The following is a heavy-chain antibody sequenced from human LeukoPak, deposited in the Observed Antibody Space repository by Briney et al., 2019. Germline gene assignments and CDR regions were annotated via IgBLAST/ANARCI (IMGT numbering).Heavy chain of an antibody. V-gene: IGHV4-59*11. D-gene: IGHD3-10*01. J-gene: IGHJ4*02. CDR3: ARYYYGSGTYQEFDY. CDR1: GGSISSHY. Sequence: PSETLSLTCTVSGGSISSHYWNWLRQPPGKGLEWIGYIYYSGSTKYNPSLKSRVTISVDTSKKQFSLKLSSVTAADTAVYYCARYYYGSGTYQEFDYWGQGTIVSVPS. CDR2: IYYSGST.